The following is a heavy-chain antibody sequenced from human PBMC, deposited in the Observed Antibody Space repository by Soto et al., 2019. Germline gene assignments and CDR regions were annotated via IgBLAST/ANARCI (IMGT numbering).Heavy chain of an antibody. CDR2: MNPNSGNT. CDR1: GYTFTSYD. J-gene: IGHJ6*02. Sequence: QVPLVQSGAEVKKPGASVKVSCKASGYTFTSYDINWVRQATGQGLEWMGWMNPNSGNTGYAQKFQGRVTMTRNTSISTAYMELSSLRSEDTAVYYCARGEYYDFWSGYFTYYYYYGMDVWGQGTTVTVSS. V-gene: IGHV1-8*01. D-gene: IGHD3-3*01. CDR3: ARGEYYDFWSGYFTYYYYYGMDV.